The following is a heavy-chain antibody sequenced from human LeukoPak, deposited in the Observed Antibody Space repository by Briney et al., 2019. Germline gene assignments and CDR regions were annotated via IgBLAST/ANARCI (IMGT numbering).Heavy chain of an antibody. CDR3: ARGNKRIAVAGTAFDI. V-gene: IGHV4-34*01. D-gene: IGHD6-19*01. CDR1: GGSFSGYY. CDR2: INHSGST. J-gene: IGHJ3*02. Sequence: SETLSLTCAVYGGSFSGYYWSWIRQPPGKGLEWIGEINHSGSTNYSPSLKSRVTISVDTSKNQFSLKLSSVTAADTAVYYCARGNKRIAVAGTAFDIWGQGTMVTVSS.